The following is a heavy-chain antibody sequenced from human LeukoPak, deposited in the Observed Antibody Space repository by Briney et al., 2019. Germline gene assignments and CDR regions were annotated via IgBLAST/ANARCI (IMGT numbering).Heavy chain of an antibody. CDR3: ARGADIVVVPAAKWFDP. J-gene: IGHJ5*02. D-gene: IGHD2-2*01. Sequence: SETLSLTCAVYGGSFSGYYWSWIRQPPGKGLEWIGEINHSGSTNYNPSLKSRVTISVDTSKNQFSLKLSSVTAADTAVYYCARGADIVVVPAAKWFDPWCQGTLVTVSS. CDR2: INHSGST. CDR1: GGSFSGYY. V-gene: IGHV4-34*01.